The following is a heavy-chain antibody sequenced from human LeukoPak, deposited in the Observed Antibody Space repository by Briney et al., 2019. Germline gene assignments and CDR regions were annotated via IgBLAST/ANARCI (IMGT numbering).Heavy chain of an antibody. CDR2: INPSGGST. CDR3: NAFDY. CDR1: GYTFTGYY. J-gene: IGHJ4*02. Sequence: ASVKISCKASGYTFTGYYMHWVRQAPGQGLEWMGIINPSGGSTSYAQNFQGRVTMTTDTSTSTAYMELRSLRSDDTAVYYCNAFDYWGQGTLVTVSS. V-gene: IGHV1-46*01.